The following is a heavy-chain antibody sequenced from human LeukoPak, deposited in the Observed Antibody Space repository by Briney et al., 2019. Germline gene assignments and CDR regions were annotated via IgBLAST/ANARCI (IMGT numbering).Heavy chain of an antibody. J-gene: IGHJ5*02. CDR1: GFTSSSNA. CDR2: ISPGGSP. CDR3: VKRDLYTVDET. Sequence: PGASLRLSCAASGFTSSSNAMCWVRQAPGKGLEWVSAISPGGSPYYADPVKCRFTIYKDNSTHSLYLQMNSLRAEDTDVYSCVKRDLYTVDETWGQGTLVTVSS. V-gene: IGHV3-23*01. D-gene: IGHD2-21*01.